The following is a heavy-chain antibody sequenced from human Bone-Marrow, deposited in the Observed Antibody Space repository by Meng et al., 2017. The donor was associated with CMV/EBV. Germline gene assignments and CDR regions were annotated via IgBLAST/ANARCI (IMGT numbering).Heavy chain of an antibody. CDR1: GGSFSGYC. CDR2: INHSRST. Sequence: SETLSLTCAVYGGSFSGYCWSWIRQPPGKGLEWIGEINHSRSTNYNPSLKSRVTISLDTSKNQFSLKLSSVTAADTAVYFCARDTSACSGVSCYLYYFDYWGQGTLVTVSS. V-gene: IGHV4-34*01. D-gene: IGHD2-15*01. J-gene: IGHJ4*02. CDR3: ARDTSACSGVSCYLYYFDY.